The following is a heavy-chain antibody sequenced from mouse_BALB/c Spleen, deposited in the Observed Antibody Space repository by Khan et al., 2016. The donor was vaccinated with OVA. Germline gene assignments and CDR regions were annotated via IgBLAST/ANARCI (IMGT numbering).Heavy chain of an antibody. J-gene: IGHJ4*01. D-gene: IGHD2-14*01. V-gene: IGHV2-6-4*01. CDR3: ARAYYRDGGYYAMDY. CDR2: IWGGGGT. CDR1: GFSLSRYN. Sequence: QMQLEESGPGLVTPSQSLSITCTVSGFSLSRYNIHWVRQPPGKGLEWLGMIWGGGGTDYTSTLKIRLSISMDNDKSKVFLKMNSLQTTDTAIYSCARAYYRDGGYYAMDYWGQGTSVTVSS.